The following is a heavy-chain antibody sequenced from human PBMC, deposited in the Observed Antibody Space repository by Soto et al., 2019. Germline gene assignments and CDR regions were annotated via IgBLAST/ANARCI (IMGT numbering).Heavy chain of an antibody. CDR1: GFTFSSYA. D-gene: IGHD3-9*01. CDR3: AKESYYDILTGYYGADYYGMDV. J-gene: IGHJ6*02. CDR2: ISGSGGST. V-gene: IGHV3-23*01. Sequence: GGSLRLSCAASGFTFSSYAMSWVRQAPGKGLEWVSAISGSGGSTYYADSVKGRFTISRDNSKNTLYLQMNSLRAEDTAVYYCAKESYYDILTGYYGADYYGMDVWGQGTTVTVSS.